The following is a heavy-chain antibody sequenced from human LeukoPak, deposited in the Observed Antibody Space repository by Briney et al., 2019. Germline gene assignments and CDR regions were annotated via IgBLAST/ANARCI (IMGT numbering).Heavy chain of an antibody. CDR1: GGTFSSYA. D-gene: IGHD5-18*01. CDR2: IIPIFGTA. V-gene: IGHV1-69*13. CDR3: ARDGGYSYGLERGDAFDI. Sequence: ASVKVSCKASGGTFSSYAISWVRQAPGQGLEWMGGIIPIFGTANYAQKFQGRVTITADESTSTAYMELSSLRSEDTAVYYCARDGGYSYGLERGDAFDIWGQGTMVTVSS. J-gene: IGHJ3*02.